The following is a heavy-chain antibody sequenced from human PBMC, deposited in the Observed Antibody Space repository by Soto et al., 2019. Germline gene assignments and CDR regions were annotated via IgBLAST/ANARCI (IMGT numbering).Heavy chain of an antibody. D-gene: IGHD2-15*01. CDR2: ISYDGSNK. V-gene: IGHV3-30-3*01. Sequence: GGSLRLSCAASGFTFSSYAMHWVRQAPGKGLEWVAVISYDGSNKYYADSVKGRFTISRDNSKNTLYLQMNSLRAEDTAVYYCARDHHCSGGSCFSVTSCSGMDACGQ. J-gene: IGHJ6*02. CDR1: GFTFSSYA. CDR3: ARDHHCSGGSCFSVTSCSGMDA.